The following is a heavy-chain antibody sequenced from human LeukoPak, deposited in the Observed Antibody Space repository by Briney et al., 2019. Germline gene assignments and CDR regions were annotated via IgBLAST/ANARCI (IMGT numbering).Heavy chain of an antibody. D-gene: IGHD3-10*01. V-gene: IGHV3-33*01. CDR2: IWYDGSNK. J-gene: IGHJ3*02. CDR1: GFTFSSYG. Sequence: PGGSLRLSCAASGFTFSSYGMHWVRQAPGKRLEWVAVIWYDGSNKYYADSVKGRFTISRDNSKNTLYLQMNSLRAEDTAVYYCARVSLLWFGNDAFDIWGQGTMVTVSS. CDR3: ARVSLLWFGNDAFDI.